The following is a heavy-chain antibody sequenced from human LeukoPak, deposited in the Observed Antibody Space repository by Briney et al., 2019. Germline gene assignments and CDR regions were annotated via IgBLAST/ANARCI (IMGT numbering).Heavy chain of an antibody. D-gene: IGHD2-21*02. V-gene: IGHV3-7*03. CDR2: INQDGSEK. CDR1: GFTFSSYW. Sequence: GGSLRLSCAASGFTFSSYWMSWVRQAPGKGLEGVADINQDGSEKYYVDSVKGRFTMSRDNAKNSLFLQMHSLRAEDTAVYYCARVNAPYCGGDCYSGFHFDYWGQGTLVTVSS. J-gene: IGHJ4*02. CDR3: ARVNAPYCGGDCYSGFHFDY.